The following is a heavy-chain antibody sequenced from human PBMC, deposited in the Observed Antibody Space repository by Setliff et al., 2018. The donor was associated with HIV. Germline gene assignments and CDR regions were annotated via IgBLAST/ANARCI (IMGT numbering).Heavy chain of an antibody. CDR3: AKCGGVTCYSASWYFDY. D-gene: IGHD2-15*01. V-gene: IGHV1-69-2*01. Sequence: WASVKVSCKASGYTFTDYYIHWVQQAPGKGLEWMGRVDPEDGETTYAEKFQGRITITADTSTDTAYLQMNSLRAEDTAVYYCAKCGGVTCYSASWYFDYWGQGTLVTVSS. J-gene: IGHJ4*02. CDR2: VDPEDGET. CDR1: GYTFTDYY.